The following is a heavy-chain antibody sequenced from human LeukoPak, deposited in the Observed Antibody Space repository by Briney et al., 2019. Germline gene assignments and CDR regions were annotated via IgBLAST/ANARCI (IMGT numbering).Heavy chain of an antibody. CDR3: AKTWEPKFGFDH. J-gene: IGHJ4*02. V-gene: IGHV3-30*04. CDR2: IHYDGSNK. CDR1: GFTFSNYA. Sequence: GRSLRLSCAASGFTFSNYAMHWVRQAPGKGLEWVAFIHYDGSNKYYADSVKGRFTISRDNSKNTLYLQMNSLRTEDTAVYYCAKTWEPKFGFDHWGQGTLVTVSS. D-gene: IGHD1-26*01.